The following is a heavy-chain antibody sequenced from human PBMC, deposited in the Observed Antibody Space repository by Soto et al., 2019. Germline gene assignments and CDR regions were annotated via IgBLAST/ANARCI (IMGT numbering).Heavy chain of an antibody. J-gene: IGHJ4*02. CDR2: IYPGYSDT. D-gene: IGHD3-3*01. CDR3: AISGGTYSDFWSGYFFDY. V-gene: IGHV5-51*01. Sequence: GESLKISCKGSGYSFTSYWIGWVRQMPGKGLEWMGIIYPGYSDTRYSPSFQGQVTISADKSISTAYLQWSSLKASDTALYYCAISGGTYSDFWSGYFFDYWGKGTLGTVSS. CDR1: GYSFTSYW.